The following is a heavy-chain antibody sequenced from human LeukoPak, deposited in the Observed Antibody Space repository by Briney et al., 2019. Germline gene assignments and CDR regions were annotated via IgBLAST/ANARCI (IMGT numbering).Heavy chain of an antibody. D-gene: IGHD3-10*01. CDR1: GFTFSSYA. CDR3: AKTSAGIRGGYFDY. V-gene: IGHV3-23*01. J-gene: IGHJ4*02. CDR2: INDSGGNT. Sequence: GSLRLSCAASGFTFSSYAMSWVRQAPGKGLGWVSLINDSGGNTYYADSVKGRFTISRDNSKNTLFLQMSSLRAEDTAEYYCAKTSAGIRGGYFDYWGQGTLVTVSS.